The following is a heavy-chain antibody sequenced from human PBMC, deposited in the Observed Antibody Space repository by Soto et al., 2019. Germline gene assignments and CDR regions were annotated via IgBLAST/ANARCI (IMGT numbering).Heavy chain of an antibody. Sequence: SETLSLTCSVSGGSVSSDSYYWSWIRQPPGARLEWIGYSYFSGTTNYNPSLESRVTILVGSSKNQFSLKLSSVTAADTAVYYCARSPDSGDYVDYWGQGTLVTVSS. J-gene: IGHJ4*02. V-gene: IGHV4-61*01. CDR2: SYFSGTT. CDR3: ARSPDSGDYVDY. D-gene: IGHD4-17*01. CDR1: GGSVSSDSYY.